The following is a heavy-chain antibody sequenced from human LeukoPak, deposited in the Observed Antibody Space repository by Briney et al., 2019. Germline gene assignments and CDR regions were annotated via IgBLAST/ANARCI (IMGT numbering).Heavy chain of an antibody. D-gene: IGHD2-8*02. CDR1: GFTFTSYA. CDR2: VTSSGDGT. Sequence: PGGSLRLSCEASGFTFTSYAMHLVRQAPGKGLEWLSSVTSSGDGTFYTDSLSGRFTISRDNAKKAVFLQMKSLRRGDSAVYFCAKGTDTTGRQNFDTWGEGTVVTVSS. J-gene: IGHJ4*02. CDR3: AKGTDTTGRQNFDT. V-gene: IGHV3-23*01.